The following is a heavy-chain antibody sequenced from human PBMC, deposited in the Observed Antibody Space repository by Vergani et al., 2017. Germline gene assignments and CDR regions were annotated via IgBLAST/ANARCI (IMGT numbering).Heavy chain of an antibody. CDR1: GYTLPDYW. CDR2: VDPEDGET. Sequence: DVQLVQSGAEVKKPGTTVPIPCKVSGYTLPDYWLHWVQQAPGKGLEWMGAVDPEDGETVYAEKFQARVTITADTSRDTVYLEVTSLKSDDTAVYYCATAFSLDATASYSRYWGQGTLVTFSS. D-gene: IGHD3-10*01. CDR3: ATAFSLDATASYSRY. V-gene: IGHV1-69-2*01. J-gene: IGHJ4*02.